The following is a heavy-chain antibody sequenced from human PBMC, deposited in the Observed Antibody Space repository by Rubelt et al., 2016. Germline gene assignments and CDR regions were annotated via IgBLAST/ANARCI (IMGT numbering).Heavy chain of an antibody. D-gene: IGHD4-11*01. J-gene: IGHJ3*02. CDR2: ISAYNGNT. V-gene: IGHV1-18*01. CDR1: GYTFTSYG. CDR3: ARGARRYSRDPRNAFDI. Sequence: QVQLVQSGAEVKKPGASVKVSCKASGYTFTSYGISWVRQAPGQGLEWMGWISAYNGNTNYAQKLQGRVTMTTDTSTSTAYMELRSLRSDDTAVYYCARGARRYSRDPRNAFDIWGQGTMVTVSS.